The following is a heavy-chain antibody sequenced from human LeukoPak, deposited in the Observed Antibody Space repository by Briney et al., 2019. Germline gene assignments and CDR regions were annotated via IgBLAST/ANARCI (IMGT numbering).Heavy chain of an antibody. Sequence: GGSLRLPCAASGFTFSDYYMSWIRQAPGKGLEWVSYISSSGSTIYYADSVKGRFTISRDNAKNSLYLQMNSLRAEDTAVYYCAREFRIAAAGTSPYYYGMDVWGQGTTVTVSS. CDR1: GFTFSDYY. CDR2: ISSSGSTI. V-gene: IGHV3-11*01. J-gene: IGHJ6*02. CDR3: AREFRIAAAGTSPYYYGMDV. D-gene: IGHD6-13*01.